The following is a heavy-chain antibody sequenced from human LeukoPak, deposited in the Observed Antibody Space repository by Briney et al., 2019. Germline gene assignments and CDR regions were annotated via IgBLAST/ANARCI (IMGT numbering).Heavy chain of an antibody. CDR1: GFTFSSYR. V-gene: IGHV3-21*06. D-gene: IGHD4-17*01. Sequence: GSLRLSCAASGFTFSSYRMNWVRQAPGKGLEWVSSISSSSSYIYYADSVKGRLTISRDNAKNSLYLQMSSLRAEDTAVYYCARDYGDYIRDAFDIWGQGTVVTVSS. CDR3: ARDYGDYIRDAFDI. CDR2: ISSSSSYI. J-gene: IGHJ3*02.